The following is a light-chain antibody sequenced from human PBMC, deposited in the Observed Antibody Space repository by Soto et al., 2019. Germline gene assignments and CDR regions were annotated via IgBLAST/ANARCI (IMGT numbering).Light chain of an antibody. Sequence: EIVLTQSPATLSSSPGERATRSCRASQTVNSRLAWYQHKPGQAPRLLIYDASNRATGIPARFSGSGSGTDFTLTMSSLEPEDFAVYYCQQRSNWPPGGSLRAFGQGTKV. CDR3: QQRSNWPPGGSLRA. J-gene: IGKJ1*01. CDR2: DAS. CDR1: QTVNSR. V-gene: IGKV3-11*01.